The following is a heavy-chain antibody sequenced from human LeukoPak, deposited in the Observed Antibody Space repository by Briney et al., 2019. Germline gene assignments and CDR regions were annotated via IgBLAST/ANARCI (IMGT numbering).Heavy chain of an antibody. D-gene: IGHD3-3*01. Sequence: GGSLRLPCEASGFTFRNYWMSWVRQAPGKGLECVASINQDGSERYYVDSVTGRFTISRDNSKNLVYLQMDTLRAEDTSIYYCASGVVFDFWGQGILVTVSS. J-gene: IGHJ4*02. CDR3: ASGVVFDF. CDR2: INQDGSER. CDR1: GFTFRNYW. V-gene: IGHV3-7*03.